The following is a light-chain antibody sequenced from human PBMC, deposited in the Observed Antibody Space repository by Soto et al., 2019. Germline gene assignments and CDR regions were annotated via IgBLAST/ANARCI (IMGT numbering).Light chain of an antibody. CDR1: SSDVGGYNF. V-gene: IGLV2-8*01. Sequence: QSALTQPASVSGSPGQSITISCTGTSSDVGGYNFVSWYQQHPDKAPKLMIYDVTNRPSGVPDRFSGSKSGNTASLTVSGLQAEDEADYYCSSYAGSNSYVFGTGTKVTVL. CDR2: DVT. J-gene: IGLJ1*01. CDR3: SSYAGSNSYV.